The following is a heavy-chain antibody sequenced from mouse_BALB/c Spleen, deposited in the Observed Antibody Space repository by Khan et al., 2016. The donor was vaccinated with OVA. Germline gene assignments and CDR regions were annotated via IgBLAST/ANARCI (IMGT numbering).Heavy chain of an antibody. J-gene: IGHJ2*01. Sequence: VQLQQSGAELMKPGASVKISCKATGYTFSNYWIEWVKQRPGHGLEWIGEFLPGSGNANYNERFKGKATFASDVSSNTAFMQLSSLTSEESAVYFCARVKYGSRDYFDSWGQGTILTVSS. CDR2: FLPGSGNA. CDR1: GYTFSNYW. D-gene: IGHD1-1*01. V-gene: IGHV1-9*01. CDR3: ARVKYGSRDYFDS.